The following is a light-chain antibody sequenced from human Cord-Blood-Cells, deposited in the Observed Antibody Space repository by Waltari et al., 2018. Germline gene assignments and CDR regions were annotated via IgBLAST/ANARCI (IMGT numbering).Light chain of an antibody. Sequence: DIQMTQSPSSLSASVGDRVTITCRASQSISSFLNCYQQKPGKAPKLLIYAASSLQSWVPSRFSGSGSGTDFTLTISSLQPEDFATYYCQQSYSTSITFGQGTRLEIK. CDR2: AAS. CDR1: QSISSF. V-gene: IGKV1-39*01. J-gene: IGKJ5*01. CDR3: QQSYSTSIT.